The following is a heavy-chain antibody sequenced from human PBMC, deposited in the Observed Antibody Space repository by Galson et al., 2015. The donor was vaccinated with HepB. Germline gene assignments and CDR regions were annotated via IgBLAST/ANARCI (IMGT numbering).Heavy chain of an antibody. Sequence: SLRLSCAASGFTFSSYGMHWVRQAPGKGLEWVAVISYDGSNKYYADSVKGRFTISRDNSKNTLYLQMNSLRAEDTAVYYCAKDAIPLGSSWGIYYYYYYGMDVWGQGTTVTVSS. J-gene: IGHJ6*02. CDR2: ISYDGSNK. V-gene: IGHV3-30*18. CDR3: AKDAIPLGSSWGIYYYYYYGMDV. CDR1: GFTFSSYG. D-gene: IGHD6-13*01.